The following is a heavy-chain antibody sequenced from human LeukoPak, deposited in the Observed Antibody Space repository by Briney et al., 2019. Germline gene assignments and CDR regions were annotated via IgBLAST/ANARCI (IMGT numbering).Heavy chain of an antibody. CDR2: MNPNSGNT. J-gene: IGHJ6*03. CDR3: ARGRIRHTRIAARPIPNYYMDV. V-gene: IGHV1-8*01. Sequence: GASVKVSCKASGYTFTSYDINWVRQAPGQGLEWMGWMNPNSGNTGYVQKFQGRVTMTRNTSISTAYMELSSLRSEDTAVYYCARGRIRHTRIAARPIPNYYMDVWGKGTTVTVSS. CDR1: GYTFTSYD. D-gene: IGHD6-6*01.